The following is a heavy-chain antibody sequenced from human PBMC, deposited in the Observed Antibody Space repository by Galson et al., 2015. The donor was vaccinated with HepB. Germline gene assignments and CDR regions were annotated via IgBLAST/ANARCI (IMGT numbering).Heavy chain of an antibody. D-gene: IGHD5-18*01. Sequence: SLRLSCAASGFTFSSYAMSWVRQAPGKGLEWVSAISGSGGSTYYADSVKGRFTISRDNSKNTLYLQMNSLRAEDTAVYYCAKSIVFGYSYGHFDYWGQGTLVTVSS. CDR3: AKSIVFGYSYGHFDY. CDR1: GFTFSSYA. J-gene: IGHJ4*02. CDR2: ISGSGGST. V-gene: IGHV3-23*01.